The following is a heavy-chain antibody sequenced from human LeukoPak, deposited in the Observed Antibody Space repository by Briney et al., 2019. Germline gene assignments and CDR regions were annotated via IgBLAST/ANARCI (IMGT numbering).Heavy chain of an antibody. CDR1: GGSISSSNW. V-gene: IGHV4-4*02. CDR2: IYHSGST. CDR3: ARGASGSWYGAYDY. Sequence: SETLSLTCAVSGGSISSSNWWSWVRQPPGKGLEWIGEIYHSGSTNYNPSLKSRVTISVDKSKNQFSLKLSSVTAADTAVYYCARGASGSWYGAYDYWGQGTLVTVSS. D-gene: IGHD6-13*01. J-gene: IGHJ4*02.